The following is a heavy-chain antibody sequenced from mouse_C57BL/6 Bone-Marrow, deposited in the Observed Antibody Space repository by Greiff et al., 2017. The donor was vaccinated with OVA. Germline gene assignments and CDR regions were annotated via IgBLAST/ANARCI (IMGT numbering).Heavy chain of an antibody. V-gene: IGHV1-64*01. CDR3: ARRGTTVCFDD. CDR2: IHPNSGST. Sequence: QVQLQQPGAELVKPGASVKLSCKASGYTFTSYWMHWVKQRPGQGLEWIGMIHPNSGSTNYNERFKSKATLTVDKSSSTASMQLRSLTSEDYAVYYCARRGTTVCFDDWGQGTTLTVSS. CDR1: GYTFTSYW. D-gene: IGHD1-1*01. J-gene: IGHJ2*01.